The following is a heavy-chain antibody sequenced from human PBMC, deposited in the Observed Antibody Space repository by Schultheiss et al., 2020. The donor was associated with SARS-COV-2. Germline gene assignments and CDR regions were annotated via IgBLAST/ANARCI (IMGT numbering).Heavy chain of an antibody. V-gene: IGHV3-33*08. D-gene: IGHD2-21*02. J-gene: IGHJ6*02. CDR1: GFTFSSYA. CDR2: IWYDGSNK. CDR3: ARGRGVVVTYYGMDV. Sequence: GGSLRLSCAASGFTFSSYAMHWVRQAPGKGLEWVAVIWYDGSNKYYADSVKGRFTISRDNSKNTLYLQMNSLRAEDTAVYYCARGRGVVVTYYGMDVWGQGTTVTVSS.